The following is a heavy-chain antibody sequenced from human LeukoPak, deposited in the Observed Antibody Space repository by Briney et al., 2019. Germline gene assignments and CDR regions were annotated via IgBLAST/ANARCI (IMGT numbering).Heavy chain of an antibody. CDR3: ARAILRYGGYVGGSWFDP. CDR1: GGSISGTSLY. Sequence: SDTLSLTCTVSGGSISGTSLYWGWIRQPPGKGLEWIGNIYNSGNTYYNPSLKSRVTISVDTSKNQFSLKLSSVTAADTAVYYCARAILRYGGYVGGSWFDPWGQGTLVTVSS. J-gene: IGHJ5*02. V-gene: IGHV4-39*07. CDR2: IYNSGNT. D-gene: IGHD5-12*01.